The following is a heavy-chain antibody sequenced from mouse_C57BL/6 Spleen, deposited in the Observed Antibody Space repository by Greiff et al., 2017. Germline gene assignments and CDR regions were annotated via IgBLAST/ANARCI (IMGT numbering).Heavy chain of an antibody. CDR3: AINGYAVAWFAY. V-gene: IGHV5-17*01. Sequence: EVQLVESGGGLVKPGGSLKLSCAASGFTFSDYGMHWVRQAPEKGLEWVAYISSGSGTIYYADKVKGRFTLSRDNAKNTLFLQMTSLRSEDTAMYYGAINGYAVAWFAYWGQGTLVTVSA. CDR2: ISSGSGTI. D-gene: IGHD2-2*01. J-gene: IGHJ3*01. CDR1: GFTFSDYG.